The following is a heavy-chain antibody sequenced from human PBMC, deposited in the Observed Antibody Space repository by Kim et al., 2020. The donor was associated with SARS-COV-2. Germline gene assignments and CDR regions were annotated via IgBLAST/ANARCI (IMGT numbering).Heavy chain of an antibody. J-gene: IGHJ3*02. V-gene: IGHV3-49*04. Sequence: GGSLRLSCVVSGLTFSDFAMSWVRQAPGKGLEWVGFIRTKTYSGTTEYAASVKGRFTISRDDSKSNVYLQMNSLKIEDTDVYYCTTFCVGVCMIGIWGQG. CDR2: IRTKTYSGTT. CDR3: TTFCVGVCMIGI. CDR1: GLTFSDFA. D-gene: IGHD2-21*02.